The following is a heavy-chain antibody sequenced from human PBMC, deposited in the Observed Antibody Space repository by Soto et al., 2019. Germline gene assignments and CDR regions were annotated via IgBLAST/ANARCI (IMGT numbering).Heavy chain of an antibody. V-gene: IGHV3-30-3*01. CDR1: GFTFSSYA. CDR3: AREQGGQWLAPPFDY. CDR2: ISYDGSNK. J-gene: IGHJ4*02. D-gene: IGHD6-19*01. Sequence: QVQLVESGGGVVQPGRSLRLSCAASGFTFSSYAMHWVRQAPGKGLEWVAVISYDGSNKYYADSVKGRFTISRDNSKNTLYLQMNSLRAEDTAVYYCAREQGGQWLAPPFDYWGQGTLVTVSS.